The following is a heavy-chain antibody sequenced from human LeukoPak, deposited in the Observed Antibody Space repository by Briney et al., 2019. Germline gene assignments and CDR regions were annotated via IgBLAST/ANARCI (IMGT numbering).Heavy chain of an antibody. D-gene: IGHD1-26*01. J-gene: IGHJ4*02. CDR2: INHSGST. Sequence: PSETLSLTCSVYGGSFSGYYWSWIRQPPGKGLEWIGEINHSGSTNYNPSLKSRVTISVDTSKSQFSLKLSSVTAADTAVYYCSRAAGGSLDWGQGTLVTVSS. V-gene: IGHV4-34*01. CDR1: GGSFSGYY. CDR3: SRAAGGSLD.